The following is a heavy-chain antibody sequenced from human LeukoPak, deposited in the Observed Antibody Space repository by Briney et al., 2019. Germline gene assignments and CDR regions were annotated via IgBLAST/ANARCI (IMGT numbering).Heavy chain of an antibody. CDR1: GGSFSGYY. CDR3: ARGTRSVSGLSFDY. V-gene: IGHV4-59*12. D-gene: IGHD6-19*01. J-gene: IGHJ4*02. CDR2: IYYSGST. Sequence: SETLSLTCAVYGGSFSGYYWSWIRQPPGKGLEWIGYIYYSGSTNYNPSLKSRVTISVDTSKNQFSLKLSSVTAADTAVYYCARGTRSVSGLSFDYWGQGTLVTVSS.